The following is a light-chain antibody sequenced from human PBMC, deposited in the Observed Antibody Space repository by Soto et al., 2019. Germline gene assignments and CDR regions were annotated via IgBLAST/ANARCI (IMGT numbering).Light chain of an antibody. CDR1: SDGIGLNY. V-gene: IGLV6-57*03. J-gene: IGLJ2*01. Sequence: NFMLTQPHSVSESPGETVIISCTRSSDGIGLNYVQWYQQRPDCATTLIIYEDDKRQSGIPDRFSGSLDRSSTSASLTISGLGAEDEGDYYSPSYQNRDYRVIFGGGTKVTVL. CDR3: PSYQNRDYRVI. CDR2: EDD.